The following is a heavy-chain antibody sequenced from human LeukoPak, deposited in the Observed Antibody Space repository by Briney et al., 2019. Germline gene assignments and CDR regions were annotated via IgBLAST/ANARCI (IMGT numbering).Heavy chain of an antibody. J-gene: IGHJ4*02. CDR2: ISAYSGNT. CDR1: GYTXTSYG. CDR3: AREKQLFYY. V-gene: IGHV1-18*01. Sequence: ASVKVSCKASGYTXTSYGITWVRQAPGQGLEWMGWISAYSGNTNYAQNLQGRVTMTTDTSTSTAYMELRSLTSDDTAVYYCAREKQLFYYWGQGTLVTVSS. D-gene: IGHD6-13*01.